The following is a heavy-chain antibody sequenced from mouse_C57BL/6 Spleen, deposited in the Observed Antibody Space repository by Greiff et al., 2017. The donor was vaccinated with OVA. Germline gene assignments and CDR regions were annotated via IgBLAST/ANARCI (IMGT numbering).Heavy chain of an antibody. J-gene: IGHJ2*01. CDR2: INYDGSST. CDR1: GFTFSDYY. V-gene: IGHV5-16*02. D-gene: IGHD2-1*01. Sequence: VQLKESEGGLVQPGSSMKLSCTASGFTFSDYYMAWVRQVPEKGLEWVANINYDGSSTYYLDSLKSRFIISRDNAKNILYLQMSSLKSEDTATYYCARRDYGNFYYFDYWGQGTTLTVSS. CDR3: ARRDYGNFYYFDY.